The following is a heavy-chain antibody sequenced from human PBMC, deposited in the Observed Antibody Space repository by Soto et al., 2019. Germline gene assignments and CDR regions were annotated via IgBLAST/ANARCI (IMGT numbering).Heavy chain of an antibody. CDR1: GFTFSSYA. CDR3: ARAYTVTTDYYYGMDV. J-gene: IGHJ6*02. V-gene: IGHV3-30-3*01. CDR2: ISYDGSNK. D-gene: IGHD4-17*01. Sequence: GGSLRLSCAASGFTFSSYAMHWVRQAPGKGLEWVAVISYDGSNKYYADSVKGRSTISRDNSKNTLYLQMNSLRAEDTAVYFCARAYTVTTDYYYGMDVWGQGTTVTVSS.